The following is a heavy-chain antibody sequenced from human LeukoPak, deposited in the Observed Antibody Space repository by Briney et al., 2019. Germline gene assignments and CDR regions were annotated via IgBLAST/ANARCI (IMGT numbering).Heavy chain of an antibody. CDR1: GVSITSDTYY. Sequence: SETLSLTCTVSGVSITSDTYYWGWIRQSPGKGLGWIGSISYRGSTDYNPSLKSRVTISVDTSKNHFSLKLTSVTAADTAVYYCARHQGVIAAINTWFDPWGQGTLVTVSS. CDR2: ISYRGST. J-gene: IGHJ5*02. V-gene: IGHV4-39*01. CDR3: ARHQGVIAAINTWFDP. D-gene: IGHD2-2*01.